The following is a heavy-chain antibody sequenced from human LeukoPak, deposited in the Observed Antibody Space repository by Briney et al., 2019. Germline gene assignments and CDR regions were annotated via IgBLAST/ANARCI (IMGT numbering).Heavy chain of an antibody. CDR1: GFTFTTYA. J-gene: IGHJ6*03. D-gene: IGHD2-8*01. CDR3: ARVAYAILEYYYYYMDV. CDR2: IKQDGSEK. Sequence: GGSLRLSCAASGFTFTTYAMNWVRQAPGKGLEWVANIKQDGSEKYYVDSVKGRFTISRDNAKNSLYLQMNSLRAEDTAVYYCARVAYAILEYYYYYMDVWGKGTTVTVSS. V-gene: IGHV3-7*01.